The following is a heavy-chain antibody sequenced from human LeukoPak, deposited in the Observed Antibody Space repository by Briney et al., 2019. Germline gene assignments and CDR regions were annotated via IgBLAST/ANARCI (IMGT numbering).Heavy chain of an antibody. J-gene: IGHJ1*01. D-gene: IGHD4-17*01. CDR1: GFTVSNNY. V-gene: IGHV3-53*01. CDR3: ARGHVALECGDYIHFQS. CDR2: LYSGGNT. Sequence: GGSLRLSCAASGFTVSNNYMSWVRQAPGKGLDWVSTLYSGGNTYYPGSVKGRFTISGDSSKNTLYLQMNSLRAEDSAVYYCARGHVALECGDYIHFQSWGQGTLVSVS.